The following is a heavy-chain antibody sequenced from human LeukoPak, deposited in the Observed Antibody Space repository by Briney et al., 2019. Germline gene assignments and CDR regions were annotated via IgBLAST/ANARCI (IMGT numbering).Heavy chain of an antibody. V-gene: IGHV3-23*01. Sequence: GGSLRLSCVGSGFTFRSHAMSWVRQAPEKGLEFVSGIYENGGTTYYADSVKGRFSISRDNSRNTLYLQMDSLRGEDTVVYYCAKDFRIGYSAHFDYWGQGALVTVSS. J-gene: IGHJ4*02. CDR1: GFTFRSHA. D-gene: IGHD2-21*01. CDR2: IYENGGTT. CDR3: AKDFRIGYSAHFDY.